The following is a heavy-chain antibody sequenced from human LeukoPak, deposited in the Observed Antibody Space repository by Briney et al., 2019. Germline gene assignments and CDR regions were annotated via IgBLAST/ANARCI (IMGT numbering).Heavy chain of an antibody. CDR2: IKQDGSEK. CDR3: AKDVGKWESLHFFDY. J-gene: IGHJ4*02. Sequence: GGSLRLSCAASGFTFSSYWMSWVRQAPGKGLEWVANIKQDGSEKYYVDSVKGRFTISRDDSRNTLYLQMNSLRGDDTAVYYCAKDVGKWESLHFFDYWGQGTLVTVSS. V-gene: IGHV3-7*03. CDR1: GFTFSSYW. D-gene: IGHD1-26*01.